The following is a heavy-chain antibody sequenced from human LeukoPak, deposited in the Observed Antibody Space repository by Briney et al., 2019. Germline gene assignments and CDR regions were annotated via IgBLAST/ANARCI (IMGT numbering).Heavy chain of an antibody. Sequence: GGSLRLSCAASGYTFSSYAMTWVRQAPGKGLEWVSAICGSGGCTYYADSVKGRFTISRDNSKNTLYLQMNSLRAEDTAVYYCAKDGPSIAAYYFDYWGQGTLVTVSS. J-gene: IGHJ4*02. V-gene: IGHV3-23*01. CDR1: GYTFSSYA. D-gene: IGHD6-6*01. CDR3: AKDGPSIAAYYFDY. CDR2: ICGSGGCT.